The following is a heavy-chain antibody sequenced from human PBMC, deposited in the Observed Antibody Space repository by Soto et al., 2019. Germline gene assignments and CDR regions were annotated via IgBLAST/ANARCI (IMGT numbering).Heavy chain of an antibody. CDR2: IYTSGST. CDR3: ARGGYSYDNDAFDI. CDR1: GGSISSYY. V-gene: IGHV4-4*07. Sequence: ASETLSLTCTVSGGSISSYYWSWIRQPAGKGLEWIGRIYTSGSTNYNPSLKSRVTMSVDTSKNQFSLKLSSVTAADTAVYYCARGGYSYDNDAFDIWGQGTMVTV. D-gene: IGHD5-18*01. J-gene: IGHJ3*02.